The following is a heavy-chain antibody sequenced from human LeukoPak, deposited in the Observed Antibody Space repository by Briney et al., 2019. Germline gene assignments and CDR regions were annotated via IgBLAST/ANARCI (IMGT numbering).Heavy chain of an antibody. CDR2: IYHRGST. CDR3: ASDFAHQWLVLGLYFDY. CDR1: GSSISSGYY. V-gene: IGHV4-38-2*02. Sequence: KSSQTLSLACTVAGSSISSGYYRGWIRQPPGKGLEWIGSIYHRGSTFYSPSLTSRVTISVDTYKTQFSLKQSFVTAADTAVYYCASDFAHQWLVLGLYFDYWGQGTLVTVSS. D-gene: IGHD6-19*01. J-gene: IGHJ4*02.